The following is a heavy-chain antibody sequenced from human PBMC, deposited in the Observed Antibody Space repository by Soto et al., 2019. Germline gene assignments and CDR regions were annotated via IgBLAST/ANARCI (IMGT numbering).Heavy chain of an antibody. CDR2: IKSTIDGGTT. D-gene: IGHD3-22*01. Sequence: GGSLRLSCAASGFPFPNAWMNWVRQAPGKGLEWVGRIKSTIDGGTTDYAEPVNGRFAISRDDSNNMVYLQMNSLKIEDTAVYYCTTDSYSTIIIVRFDYWGHGTLVTVSS. J-gene: IGHJ4*01. CDR1: GFPFPNAW. V-gene: IGHV3-15*07. CDR3: TTDSYSTIIIVRFDY.